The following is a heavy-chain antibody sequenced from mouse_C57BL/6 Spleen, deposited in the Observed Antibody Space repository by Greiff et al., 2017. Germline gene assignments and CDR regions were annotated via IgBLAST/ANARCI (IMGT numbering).Heavy chain of an antibody. CDR2: INSDGGST. CDR1: GFTFSDYY. J-gene: IGHJ1*03. CDR3: ARVGFITVGYFDV. Sequence: EVQLEESEGGLVQPGSSLTLSCTASGFTFSDYYMAWVSQAPEKGLEWVAAINSDGGSTSYLDYFKSRFIISRDDTKNILYLQMISLKSEEATTYYCARVGFITVGYFDVWGTGTTVTVSS. D-gene: IGHD1-1*01. V-gene: IGHV5-16*01.